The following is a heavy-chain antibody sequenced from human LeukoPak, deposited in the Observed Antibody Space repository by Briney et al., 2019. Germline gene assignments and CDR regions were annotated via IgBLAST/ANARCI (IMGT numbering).Heavy chain of an antibody. CDR3: ARVRKGYYDMLSGDYPSNWFDP. V-gene: IGHV4-4*07. CDR2: IYTSGST. CDR1: GGSISSYY. J-gene: IGHJ5*02. D-gene: IGHD3-9*01. Sequence: PSETLSLTCTVSGGSISSYYWSWIRQPAGKGLEWIGRIYTSGSTNYNHSLTSRVTMSVDTSKNQFSLKLSSVTAADTAVYYCARVRKGYYDMLSGDYPSNWFDPWGQGTLVTVSS.